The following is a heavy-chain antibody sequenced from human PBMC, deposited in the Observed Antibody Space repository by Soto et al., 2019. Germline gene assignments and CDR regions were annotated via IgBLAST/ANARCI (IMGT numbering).Heavy chain of an antibody. Sequence: GGSLRLSCAASGFTFTSYAMSWVRQAPGKGLEWVSGINGPGASTYYADSVKGRFSISRDNSKNTLYLQMNSLRAEDMAVYYCAKRSRALDVWGQGTMVTVSS. CDR1: GFTFTSYA. V-gene: IGHV3-23*01. CDR3: AKRSRALDV. J-gene: IGHJ3*01. D-gene: IGHD6-19*01. CDR2: INGPGAST.